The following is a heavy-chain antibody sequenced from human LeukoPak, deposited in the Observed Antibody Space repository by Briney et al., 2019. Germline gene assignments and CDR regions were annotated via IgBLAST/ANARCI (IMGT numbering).Heavy chain of an antibody. CDR1: GSTFSSYW. CDR3: TRGGGSSWRFDY. D-gene: IGHD6-13*01. J-gene: IGHJ4*02. CDR2: IYIDGSTT. Sequence: GGSLRLSCAASGSTFSSYWMHWVRQAPGKGLVWVSRIYIDGSTTSYADSVKGRFTISRDNAKNTLYLQMNSLRAEDTAVYYCTRGGGSSWRFDYWGQGTLVTVSS. V-gene: IGHV3-74*01.